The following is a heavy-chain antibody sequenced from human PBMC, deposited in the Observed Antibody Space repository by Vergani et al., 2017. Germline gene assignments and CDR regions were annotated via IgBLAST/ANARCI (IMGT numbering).Heavy chain of an antibody. V-gene: IGHV5-51*01. CDR2: IYPGDSDT. D-gene: IGHD5-12*01. J-gene: IGHJ4*02. Sequence: EVQLVQSGAEVKKPGESLKISCTCSGYSFTSYWIGWVRQLPGKGLELMGIIYPGDSDTRYSPSFQGQVTISADKSISTAYLQWSSLKASDTAMYYCARRGYSGYDPLDYWGQGTLVTVSS. CDR1: GYSFTSYW. CDR3: ARRGYSGYDPLDY.